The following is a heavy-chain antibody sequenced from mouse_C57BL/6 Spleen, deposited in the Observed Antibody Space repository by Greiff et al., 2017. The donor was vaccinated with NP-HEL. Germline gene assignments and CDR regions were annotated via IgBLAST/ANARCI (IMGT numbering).Heavy chain of an antibody. CDR2: ILPGSGST. Sequence: QVQLQQSGAELMKPGASVKLSCKATGYTFTGYWIEWVKQRPGHGLEWIGEILPGSGSTNYNEKFKGKATFTADTSSNTAYMQLSSLTTEDSAIYYCAREGDYYGSSYVAWFAYWGQETLVTVSA. J-gene: IGHJ3*01. V-gene: IGHV1-9*01. CDR1: GYTFTGYW. D-gene: IGHD1-1*01. CDR3: AREGDYYGSSYVAWFAY.